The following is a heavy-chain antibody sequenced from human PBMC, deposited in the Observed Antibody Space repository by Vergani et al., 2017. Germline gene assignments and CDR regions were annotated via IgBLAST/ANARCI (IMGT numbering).Heavy chain of an antibody. J-gene: IGHJ4*02. D-gene: IGHD3-10*01. CDR2: IIPIFGTA. Sequence: QVQLVQSGAEVKKPGSSVKVSCKASGGTFSSYAISWVRQAPGQGLEWMRGIIPIFGTANYAQKFQGRVTITADESTSTAYMELSSLRSEDTAVYYCASPQVRGSGSYYAPFVYWGQGTLVTVSS. CDR1: GGTFSSYA. CDR3: ASPQVRGSGSYYAPFVY. V-gene: IGHV1-69*12.